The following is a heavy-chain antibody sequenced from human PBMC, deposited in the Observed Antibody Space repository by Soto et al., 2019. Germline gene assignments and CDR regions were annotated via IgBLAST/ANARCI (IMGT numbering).Heavy chain of an antibody. CDR2: INPNSGGT. CDR1: GYTFTGYY. CDR3: ACGPDYDFWSGPNS. D-gene: IGHD3-3*01. V-gene: IGHV1-2*02. Sequence: GASVKVSCKASGYTFTGYYIHWVRQAPGQGLEWMGWINPNSGGTNYAQKFQGRVTMTRDTSISTAYMELSWLRSDDTAVFYCACGPDYDFWSGPNSWGQGTLVTVSS. J-gene: IGHJ4*02.